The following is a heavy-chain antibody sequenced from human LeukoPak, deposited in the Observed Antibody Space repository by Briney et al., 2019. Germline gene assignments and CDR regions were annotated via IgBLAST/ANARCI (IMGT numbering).Heavy chain of an antibody. J-gene: IGHJ6*03. V-gene: IGHV3-23*01. Sequence: PGGSLRLSCAASGFTFSSYAMSWVRQAPGKGLEWVSAISGSGGSTYYADSVKGRFTISRDNSKNTLYLQMNSLRAEDTAVYYCAKGLRYFDWLLYHYYYYMDVWGKGTTVTISS. CDR3: AKGLRYFDWLLYHYYYYMDV. CDR2: ISGSGGST. D-gene: IGHD3-9*01. CDR1: GFTFSSYA.